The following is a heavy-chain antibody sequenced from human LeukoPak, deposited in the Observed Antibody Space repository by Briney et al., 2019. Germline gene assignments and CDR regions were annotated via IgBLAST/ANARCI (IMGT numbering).Heavy chain of an antibody. CDR2: ISAYNGNT. D-gene: IGHD6-13*01. J-gene: IGHJ5*02. V-gene: IGHV1-18*01. Sequence: GASVKVSCKASGYTFTSYGISWVRQAPGQGLEWMGWISAYNGNTNYAQKLQGRVTMTTDTSTSTAYMELRSLRSDDTAVYYCARVVARAAAGTGRNWFDPWGQGTLVTVSS. CDR1: GYTFTSYG. CDR3: ARVVARAAAGTGRNWFDP.